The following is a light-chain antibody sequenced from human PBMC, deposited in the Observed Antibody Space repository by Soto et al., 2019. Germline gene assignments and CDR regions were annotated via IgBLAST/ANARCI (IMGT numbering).Light chain of an antibody. CDR2: DAS. CDR3: QQRVT. Sequence: EIVFTQSPATLSLSPGERATLSFRASQSVSSYLAWYQQKPGQAPRLLIYDASNRATGIPARFSGSGSGTDFTLTISSLEPEDFAVYYCQQRVTFGPGTKVDIK. CDR1: QSVSSY. V-gene: IGKV3-11*01. J-gene: IGKJ3*01.